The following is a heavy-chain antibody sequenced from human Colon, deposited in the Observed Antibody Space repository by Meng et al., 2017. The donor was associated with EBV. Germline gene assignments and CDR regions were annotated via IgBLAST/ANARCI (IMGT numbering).Heavy chain of an antibody. CDR1: GDSISNNW. D-gene: IGHD4-17*01. Sequence: GERKESGPGLVKTSGTLSLTCAVSGDSISNNWWSWVRQPPGKGLEWIGEIYHSGTTNYNPSLRSRVTISVDKSKNQFSLQLTSVTAADTAVYYCARNGDYNPGLYWGQGTLVTVSS. V-gene: IGHV4-4*02. J-gene: IGHJ4*02. CDR3: ARNGDYNPGLY. CDR2: IYHSGTT.